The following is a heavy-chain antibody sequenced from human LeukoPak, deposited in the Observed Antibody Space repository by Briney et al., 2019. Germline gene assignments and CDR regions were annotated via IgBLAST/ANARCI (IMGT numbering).Heavy chain of an antibody. J-gene: IGHJ4*02. Sequence: ASVKVSCKASGYTFSNYYIHWVRHGPGQGLEWMVKINPSDDDITYAQKFQCRVTMTSDTSTSAVYMELSSLRSEDTAVYYCARTLLTGFYMPPGYWGQGSLVTVSS. CDR1: GYTFSNYY. V-gene: IGHV1-46*01. D-gene: IGHD3-9*01. CDR2: INPSDDDI. CDR3: ARTLLTGFYMPPGY.